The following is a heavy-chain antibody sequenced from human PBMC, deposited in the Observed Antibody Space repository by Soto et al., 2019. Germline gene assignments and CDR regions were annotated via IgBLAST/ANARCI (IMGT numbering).Heavy chain of an antibody. CDR1: GFTFNIYG. J-gene: IGHJ4*02. Sequence: GSLRLSCAASGFTFNIYGMHWVRQAPDKGLEWVALISYDGSNQYYADSVKGRFTISRDSSKNTLFLQMNSLRADDTAVYYCAKDQASGQGSFDSWGQGTLVTVSS. CDR2: ISYDGSNQ. CDR3: AKDQASGQGSFDS. V-gene: IGHV3-30*18.